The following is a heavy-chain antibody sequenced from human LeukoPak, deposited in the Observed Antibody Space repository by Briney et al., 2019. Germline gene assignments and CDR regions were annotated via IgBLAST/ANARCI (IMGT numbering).Heavy chain of an antibody. CDR3: ARRVWGSYRCTDFDY. V-gene: IGHV4-34*01. CDR1: GGSFSGYY. CDR2: INHSGST. J-gene: IGHJ4*02. D-gene: IGHD3-16*02. Sequence: SETLSLTCAVYGGSFSGYYWSWIRQPPGKGLEWIGEINHSGSTNYNPSLKSRVTLSVDTSKNQFSLKLSSVNAADTAVFYCARRVWGSYRCTDFDYWGQGTLVTVSS.